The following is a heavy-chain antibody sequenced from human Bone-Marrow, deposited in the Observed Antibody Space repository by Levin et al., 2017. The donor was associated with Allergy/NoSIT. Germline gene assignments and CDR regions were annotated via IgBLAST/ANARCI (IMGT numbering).Heavy chain of an antibody. Sequence: GGSLRLSCAASGFTVKNKDMSWVRQAPGKGLEWVSGIGSDGTTQYTDSVRGRFIISRDNSKNMVYLQMNSLRVEDTAVYYCAGDGPAVVTFDNWFDPWGQGTLVTVSS. V-gene: IGHV3-53*01. J-gene: IGHJ5*02. CDR3: AGDGPAVVTFDNWFDP. D-gene: IGHD6-19*01. CDR2: IGSDGTT. CDR1: GFTVKNKD.